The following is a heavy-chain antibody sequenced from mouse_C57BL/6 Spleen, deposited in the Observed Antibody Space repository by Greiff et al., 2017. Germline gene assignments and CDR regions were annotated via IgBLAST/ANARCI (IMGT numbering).Heavy chain of an antibody. CDR2: IDPSDSET. CDR3: ARDDYDEYFDV. D-gene: IGHD2-4*01. CDR1: GYTFTSYW. V-gene: IGHV1-52*01. J-gene: IGHJ1*03. Sequence: VQLQQPGAELVRPGSSVKLSCKASGYTFTSYWMHWVKQRPIQGLEWIGNIDPSDSETHYNQKFKDKATLTVDKSSSTAYMQLSSLTSEDSAVYYCARDDYDEYFDVWGTGTTVTVSS.